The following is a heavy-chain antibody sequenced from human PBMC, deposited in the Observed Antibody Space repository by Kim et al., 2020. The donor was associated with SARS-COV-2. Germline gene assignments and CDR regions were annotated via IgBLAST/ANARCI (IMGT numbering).Heavy chain of an antibody. D-gene: IGHD3-16*01. CDR2: ISYDGSNK. Sequence: GGSLRLSCAASGFTFSSYGMHWVRQAPGKGLERVAVISYDGSNKYYADSVKGRITISRDNSKNTLYLQMNSLRAEDTAVYYCAGNWVYWGQGTLVTVSS. CDR1: GFTFSSYG. J-gene: IGHJ4*02. CDR3: AGNWVY. V-gene: IGHV3-30*03.